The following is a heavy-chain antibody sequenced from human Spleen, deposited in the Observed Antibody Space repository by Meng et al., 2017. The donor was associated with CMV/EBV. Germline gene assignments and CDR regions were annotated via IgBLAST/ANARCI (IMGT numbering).Heavy chain of an antibody. Sequence: ASVKVSCKASGYTFTGYYMHWVRQAPGQGLEWMGWINPNSGGTNYAQKFQGRVTMTRDTSISTAYMELSRLRSDDTAVYYCARTENYYGSGSYNYWGQGTLVTVS. CDR2: INPNSGGT. J-gene: IGHJ4*02. V-gene: IGHV1-2*02. CDR3: ARTENYYGSGSYNY. D-gene: IGHD3-10*01. CDR1: GYTFTGYY.